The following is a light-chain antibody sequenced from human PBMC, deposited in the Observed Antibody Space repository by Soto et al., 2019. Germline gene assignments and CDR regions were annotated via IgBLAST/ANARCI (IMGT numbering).Light chain of an antibody. CDR2: DAS. V-gene: IGKV3-11*01. Sequence: DIVLTQSPATLSFSPGERATLSCWASQSVSTYLAWYQQKPGQAPRLLIYDASNRATGIPARFSGSGSGTDFTLTISSLEPEDFAVYYCQQRSNWPPWTFGQGTKVDIK. CDR3: QQRSNWPPWT. J-gene: IGKJ1*01. CDR1: QSVSTY.